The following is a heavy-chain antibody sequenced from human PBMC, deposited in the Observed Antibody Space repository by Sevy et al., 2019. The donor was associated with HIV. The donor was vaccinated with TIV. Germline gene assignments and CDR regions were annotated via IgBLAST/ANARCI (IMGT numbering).Heavy chain of an antibody. CDR2: IIPIFGTA. CDR3: ATSPLEYYYDCSGYYSFDY. Sequence: ASVKVSCKASGGTFSSYAISWVRQAPGQGLEWMGGIIPIFGTANYAQKFQGRVTITADESTSTAYMELSSLRSEDPAVYYCATSPLEYYYDCSGYYSFDYWGQGTLVTVSS. V-gene: IGHV1-69*01. D-gene: IGHD3-22*01. CDR1: GGTFSSYA. J-gene: IGHJ4*02.